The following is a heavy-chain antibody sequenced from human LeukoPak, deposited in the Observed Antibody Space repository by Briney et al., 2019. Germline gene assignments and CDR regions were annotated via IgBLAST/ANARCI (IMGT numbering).Heavy chain of an antibody. V-gene: IGHV1-69*05. D-gene: IGHD6-6*01. CDR2: IIPIFGTA. Sequence: GASVKVSCKASGYTFTSYDINWVRQAPGQGLEWMGGIIPIFGTANYAQKFQGRVTITTDESTSTAYMELSSLRSEDTAVYYCARGVPSSIAARPQDNWFDPWGQGTLVTVSS. CDR1: GYTFTSYD. J-gene: IGHJ5*02. CDR3: ARGVPSSIAARPQDNWFDP.